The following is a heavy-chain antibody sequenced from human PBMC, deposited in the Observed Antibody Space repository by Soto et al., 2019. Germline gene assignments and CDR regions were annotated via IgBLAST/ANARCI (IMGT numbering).Heavy chain of an antibody. CDR1: GFTVSSTY. CDR3: ARVTTIFGVVTTWIGMDV. J-gene: IGHJ6*02. V-gene: IGHV3-53*01. CDR2: IDSGGST. D-gene: IGHD3-3*01. Sequence: EVQLVESGGGVIQPGGSLRLSCAASGFTVSSTYMSWVRQAPGKGLEWVSVIDSGGSTYYADSVKGRFTISRDNSKKTQYLQINSLRVEDRAVYYCARVTTIFGVVTTWIGMDVWGQATTVTVSS.